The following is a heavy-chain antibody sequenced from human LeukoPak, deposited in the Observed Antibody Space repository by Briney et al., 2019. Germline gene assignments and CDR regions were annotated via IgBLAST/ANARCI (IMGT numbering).Heavy chain of an antibody. D-gene: IGHD5-24*01. CDR2: ISRSGGST. Sequence: PGGSLRLSCAASGFTFSSYAMSWVRQAPGKGLEWVSAISRSGGSTYYADSVKGRFTISRDNSKNSLYLQMNSLRTEDTALYYCAQGDGYNTYFDYWGQGTLVTVSS. CDR1: GFTFSSYA. CDR3: AQGDGYNTYFDY. J-gene: IGHJ4*02. V-gene: IGHV3-23*01.